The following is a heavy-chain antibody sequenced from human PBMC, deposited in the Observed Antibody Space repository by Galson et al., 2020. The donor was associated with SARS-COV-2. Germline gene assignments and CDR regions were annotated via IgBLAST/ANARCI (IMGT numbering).Heavy chain of an antibody. D-gene: IGHD3-16*01. V-gene: IGHV4-4*02. Sequence: SETLSLTCAVSGGSITSSNWWSWVRQPPGKGLEWIGEIFHSGITNYNPSLESRVTILVDVSKNDFSLSLTSVTAADTAVYFCVRATPSGSYADHWGQGALVTVSS. CDR2: IFHSGIT. J-gene: IGHJ4*02. CDR1: GGSITSSNW. CDR3: VRATPSGSYADH.